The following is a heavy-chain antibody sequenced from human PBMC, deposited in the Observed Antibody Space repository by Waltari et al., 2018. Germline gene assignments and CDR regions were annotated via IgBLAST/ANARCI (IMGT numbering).Heavy chain of an antibody. CDR1: GFTFSSYS. Sequence: EVQLVESGGGLVQPGGSLRLSCEASGFTFSSYSMTWVRPAPGKGLEWVSYISSSSSTIYYADSVKGRFTISRDNAKNSLYLQMNSLRAEDTAVYYCASVAEVVAATPGYWGQGTLVTVSS. D-gene: IGHD2-15*01. V-gene: IGHV3-48*04. CDR3: ASVAEVVAATPGY. CDR2: ISSSSSTI. J-gene: IGHJ4*02.